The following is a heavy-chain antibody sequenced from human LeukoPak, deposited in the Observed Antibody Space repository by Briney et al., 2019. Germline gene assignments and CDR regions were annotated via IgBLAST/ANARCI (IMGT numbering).Heavy chain of an antibody. CDR2: ISSSSIYI. D-gene: IGHD2-15*01. J-gene: IGHJ4*02. CDR1: GFTFSSYG. Sequence: PGGSLRLSCAASGFTFSSYGIIWVRQAPGKGLEWVSSISSSSIYIYYADSVKGRFTISRDNAKNSVFLQMNSLRAEDTAVYYCASRYCSGGSCHFDYWGQGTLVTVSS. CDR3: ASRYCSGGSCHFDY. V-gene: IGHV3-21*04.